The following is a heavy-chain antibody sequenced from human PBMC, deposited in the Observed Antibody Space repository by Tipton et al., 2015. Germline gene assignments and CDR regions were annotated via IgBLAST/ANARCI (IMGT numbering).Heavy chain of an antibody. CDR2: IYYSGST. D-gene: IGHD3-10*01. Sequence: TLSLTCAVSGYLIRSGHFWGWVRQSPGEGLEWIGYIYYSGSTNYNPSLKSRVTISVDTSKNRFSLKLNSVTAADTAVYYCARGLLLWFGMSDYWGRGTLVTVSS. J-gene: IGHJ4*02. CDR3: ARGLLLWFGMSDY. V-gene: IGHV4-28*03. CDR1: GYLIRSGHF.